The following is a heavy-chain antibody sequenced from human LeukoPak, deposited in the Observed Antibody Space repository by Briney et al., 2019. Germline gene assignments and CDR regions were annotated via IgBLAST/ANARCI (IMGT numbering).Heavy chain of an antibody. J-gene: IGHJ4*02. Sequence: GGSLRLSCAASGFTVSSNYMSWVRQAPGKGLEWVSVIYSGGSTYYADSVKGRLTISRDNSKNTLYLQMNSLRAEDTAVYYCARGGYRAGGGYSYGYYFDYWGQGTLVTVSS. CDR3: ARGGYRAGGGYSYGYYFDY. CDR2: IYSGGST. D-gene: IGHD5-18*01. CDR1: GFTVSSNY. V-gene: IGHV3-53*01.